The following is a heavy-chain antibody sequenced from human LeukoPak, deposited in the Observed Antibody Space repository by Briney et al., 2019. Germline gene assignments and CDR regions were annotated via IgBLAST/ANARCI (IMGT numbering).Heavy chain of an antibody. V-gene: IGHV4-39*01. J-gene: IGHJ4*02. CDR1: GGSIISSSYD. Sequence: TXXLTXGVSGGSIISSSYDWGWIRQPPGKGLEWIASMFYSGNTYYNPSRKSRFTMSVDTTENQFSLKLSSVTAADTAVYYCARHVVGNYDLLSFDYWGQGSLVTVSS. CDR3: ARHVVGNYDLLSFDY. CDR2: MFYSGNT. D-gene: IGHD2-21*01.